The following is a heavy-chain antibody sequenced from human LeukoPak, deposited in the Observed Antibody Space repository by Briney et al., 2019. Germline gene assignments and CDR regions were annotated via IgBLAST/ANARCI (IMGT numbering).Heavy chain of an antibody. D-gene: IGHD3-9*01. Sequence: SETLSLTCTVSSGSVSNSHYYWAWVRQPPGKGLEWLGSIFYSGSTHYNPSLKSPVTISIDTSKNQFSLKVSSVTAADTAIYYCARDLSFDWFPYYFDYWGQGILVTVSS. CDR3: ARDLSFDWFPYYFDY. V-gene: IGHV4-39*07. J-gene: IGHJ4*02. CDR2: IFYSGST. CDR1: SGSVSNSHYY.